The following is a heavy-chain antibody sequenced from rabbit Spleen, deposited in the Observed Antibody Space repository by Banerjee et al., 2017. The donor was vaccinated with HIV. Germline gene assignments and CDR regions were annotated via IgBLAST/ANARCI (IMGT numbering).Heavy chain of an antibody. D-gene: IGHD2-1*01. V-gene: IGHV1S40*01. Sequence: GKGLEWIGFIDTPTSRTAYASWAKGRFTISKTSSTTVTLQMTSLTAADTATYSCAKADTGDDVLDLWGQGTLVTVS. J-gene: IGHJ3*01. CDR2: IDTPTSRT. CDR3: AKADTGDDVLDL.